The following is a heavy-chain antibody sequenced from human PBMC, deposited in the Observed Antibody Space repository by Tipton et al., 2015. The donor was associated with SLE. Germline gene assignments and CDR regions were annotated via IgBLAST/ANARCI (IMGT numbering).Heavy chain of an antibody. CDR1: GGSFSGYY. V-gene: IGHV4-34*01. D-gene: IGHD6-19*01. Sequence: TLSLTCAVYGGSFSGYYWSWIRQPPGKGLEWVGEINHSGSTNYNPSLKSRVTISVDTSKNQFSLKLSSVTAADTAVYYCARGWSVAGYYGMDVWGQGTTVTVS. CDR2: INHSGST. CDR3: ARGWSVAGYYGMDV. J-gene: IGHJ6*02.